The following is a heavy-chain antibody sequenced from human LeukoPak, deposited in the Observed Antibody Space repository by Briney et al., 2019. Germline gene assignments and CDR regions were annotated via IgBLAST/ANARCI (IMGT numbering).Heavy chain of an antibody. CDR2: MSSSDDGR. J-gene: IGHJ4*02. CDR3: AKAPVTSCRGAFCYPFDY. CDR1: GFTFSSYA. Sequence: GGSLRLSCAASGFTFSSYAMSWVRRAPGKGLEWVSAMSSSDDGRYYAASVRGRFTISRDTSRSTLYLQMNSLRAEDAAVYYCAKAPVTSCRGAFCYPFDYWGQGTLVTVSS. V-gene: IGHV3-23*01. D-gene: IGHD2-15*01.